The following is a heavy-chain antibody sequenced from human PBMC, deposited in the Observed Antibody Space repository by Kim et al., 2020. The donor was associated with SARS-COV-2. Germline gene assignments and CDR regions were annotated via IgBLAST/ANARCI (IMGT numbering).Heavy chain of an antibody. J-gene: IGHJ4*02. V-gene: IGHV3-66*01. CDR2: GDKT. CDR3: ATNLAAAGVV. Sequence: GDKTYYVESVKGRWTISRDNSKNTLYLQMSSLRVEDTAVYYCATNLAAAGVVWGQGALVTVSS. D-gene: IGHD6-13*01.